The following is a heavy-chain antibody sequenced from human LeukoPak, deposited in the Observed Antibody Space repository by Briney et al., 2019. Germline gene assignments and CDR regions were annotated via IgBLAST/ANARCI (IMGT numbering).Heavy chain of an antibody. CDR1: GGSISCSSYY. D-gene: IGHD6-13*01. Sequence: SEILSLTCTVSGGSISCSSYYWGRIRQPRGKGLEGIGSIYYSGSAYYNPSLKSRVTISVDTSKNQFSLKLRSVTAADTAVDYRASNRLRRQQLVPDYFDYWGQGTLVTVSS. CDR2: IYYSGSA. CDR3: ASNRLRRQQLVPDYFDY. J-gene: IGHJ4*02. V-gene: IGHV4-39*01.